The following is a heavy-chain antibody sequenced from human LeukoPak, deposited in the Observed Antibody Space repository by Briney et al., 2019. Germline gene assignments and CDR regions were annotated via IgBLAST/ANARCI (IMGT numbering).Heavy chain of an antibody. J-gene: IGHJ3*02. V-gene: IGHV3-21*01. CDR1: GFTFSSYG. Sequence: GGSLRLSCAASGFTFSSYGLTWVRQAPGKGLEWVSYISSGGDYIYYADSVKGRFTISRDNSKNSLYLEANSPRAEDTAIYYCARERGTISALGGFDIWGQGTMVTVSS. CDR3: ARERGTISALGGFDI. D-gene: IGHD7-27*01. CDR2: ISSGGDYI.